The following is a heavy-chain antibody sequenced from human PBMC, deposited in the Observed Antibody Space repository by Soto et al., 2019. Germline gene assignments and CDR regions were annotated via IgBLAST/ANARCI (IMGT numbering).Heavy chain of an antibody. J-gene: IGHJ4*02. CDR3: ARLDKVIVQTFDY. V-gene: IGHV4-39*01. CDR2: IYYSGTT. Sequence: QLQLHESGPGLVKPSETLSLTCTVSGGSISSSSIYWGWIRQPPGKGLEWIATIYYSGTTFYSPSLKSRVTMSVDTSQNQFSLKLSSVTAAGTAVYYCARLDKVIVQTFDYWGQGTMVTVSS. D-gene: IGHD3-16*02. CDR1: GGSISSSSIY.